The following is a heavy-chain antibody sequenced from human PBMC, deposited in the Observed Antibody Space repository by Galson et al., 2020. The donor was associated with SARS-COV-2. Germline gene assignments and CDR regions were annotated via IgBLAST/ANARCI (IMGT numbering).Heavy chain of an antibody. J-gene: IGHJ4*02. CDR2: ISAYNGNT. CDR3: ARSNYYGSGSYPYYFDC. CDR1: GYTFTSYG. Sequence: ASVKVSCKASGYTFTSYGISWVRQAPGQGLEWMGWISAYNGNTNYAQKLQGRVTMTTDTSTSTAYMELRSLRSDDTAVYYCARSNYYGSGSYPYYFDCWGQGTLVTVSS. V-gene: IGHV1-18*01. D-gene: IGHD3-10*01.